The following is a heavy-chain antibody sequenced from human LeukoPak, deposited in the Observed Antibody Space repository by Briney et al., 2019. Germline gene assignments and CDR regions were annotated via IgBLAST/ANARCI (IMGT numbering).Heavy chain of an antibody. V-gene: IGHV3-66*01. D-gene: IGHD3-10*01. CDR1: GFTVSSNY. Sequence: PGGSLRLSCAASGFTVSSNYMSWVRQAPGKGLEWVSVIYSGGSTYYADSVKGRFTISRDNSKNTLYLQMNSLRAEDTAVYYCARSIPGGLPLFDYWGQGTLVTVSS. J-gene: IGHJ4*02. CDR3: ARSIPGGLPLFDY. CDR2: IYSGGST.